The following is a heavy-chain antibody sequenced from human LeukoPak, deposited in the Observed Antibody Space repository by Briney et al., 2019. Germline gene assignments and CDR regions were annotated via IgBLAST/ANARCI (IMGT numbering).Heavy chain of an antibody. V-gene: IGHV3-23*01. CDR2: ISGSGGST. D-gene: IGHD2-2*01. J-gene: IGHJ5*02. Sequence: SGGFLRLSCAASGFTFSSYPMTWVRQAPGKGLEWVSAISGSGGSTYYADSVKGRFTISRDNSKNMLYLQMNSLRGDDMAIYYCAKELTRTAPIPQSGSDPWGQGTLVIVFS. CDR1: GFTFSSYP. CDR3: AKELTRTAPIPQSGSDP.